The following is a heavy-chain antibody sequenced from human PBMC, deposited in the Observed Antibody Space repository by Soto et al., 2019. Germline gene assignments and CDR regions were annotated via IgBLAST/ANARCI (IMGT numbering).Heavy chain of an antibody. Sequence: SVKVSCKASGGTFSSYAISWVRQAPGQGLEWMGGIIPIFGTANYAQKFQGRVTITADESTSTAYMELSSLRSEDTAVYYCALGLNWNYHLSSWGQGTLVTVSS. D-gene: IGHD1-7*01. CDR1: GGTFSSYA. CDR3: ALGLNWNYHLSS. V-gene: IGHV1-69*13. CDR2: IIPIFGTA. J-gene: IGHJ5*02.